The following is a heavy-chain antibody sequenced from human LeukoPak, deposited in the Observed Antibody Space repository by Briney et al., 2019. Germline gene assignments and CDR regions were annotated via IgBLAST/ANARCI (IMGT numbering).Heavy chain of an antibody. J-gene: IGHJ4*02. Sequence: GGSLRLSCAASGFTFSTYAMSWVRQAPGKGLEWVSSIFASGADAYYADSVKGRCTISRDNAKNTLYLQMNSLRGEDTAVYYCAKDLDYTYYFDSWGKGTLLTVSS. V-gene: IGHV3-23*01. CDR3: AKDLDYTYYFDS. D-gene: IGHD4-11*01. CDR1: GFTFSTYA. CDR2: IFASGADA.